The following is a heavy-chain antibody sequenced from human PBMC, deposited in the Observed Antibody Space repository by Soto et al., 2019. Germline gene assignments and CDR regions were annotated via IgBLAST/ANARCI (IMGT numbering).Heavy chain of an antibody. CDR1: GGSISSGGYY. J-gene: IGHJ4*02. CDR2: IYYSGRS. Sequence: QVQLLESGPGLVKPSQTLSLTCTVSGGSISSGGYYWSWIRQHPGKGLEWIGYIYYSGRSYYNPSTXRXXTISEDTSKNQSSPKLSPVPAAETAVYYCARGPGIMAKIDYWGQGTLVTVSS. V-gene: IGHV4-31*03. D-gene: IGHD3-16*01. CDR3: ARGPGIMAKIDY.